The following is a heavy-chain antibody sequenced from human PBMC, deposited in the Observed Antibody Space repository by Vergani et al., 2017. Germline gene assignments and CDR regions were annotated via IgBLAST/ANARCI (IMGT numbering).Heavy chain of an antibody. Sequence: QLVQSGAEVKKPGASVKISCKASGYTFRSYGISWVRQAPGQGLEWRGWISDYNGDTKYAQKLQGRVTMTTDTSTSTVYIELRSLRSADTAVYYCARDRRYYFDSSGYIRFEPWGQGTLVTVSS. V-gene: IGHV1-18*01. CDR2: ISDYNGDT. CDR1: GYTFRSYG. D-gene: IGHD3-22*01. J-gene: IGHJ5*02. CDR3: ARDRRYYFDSSGYIRFEP.